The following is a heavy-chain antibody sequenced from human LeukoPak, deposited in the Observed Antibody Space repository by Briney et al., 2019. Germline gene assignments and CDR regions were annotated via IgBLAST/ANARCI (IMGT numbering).Heavy chain of an antibody. V-gene: IGHV3-21*04. Sequence: GGSLRLSCAASGFTFSSYSMNWVRQAPGKGLEWVSSISSSSSYIYYADSVKGRFTISRDNAKNSLYLQMNSLRAEDTAVYYCARAKRFLEWLSSTYYFDYWGQGTLVTVSS. J-gene: IGHJ4*02. D-gene: IGHD3-3*01. CDR2: ISSSSSYI. CDR3: ARAKRFLEWLSSTYYFDY. CDR1: GFTFSSYS.